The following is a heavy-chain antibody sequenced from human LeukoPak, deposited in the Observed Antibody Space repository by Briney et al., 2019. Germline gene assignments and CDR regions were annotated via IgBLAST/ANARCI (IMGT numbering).Heavy chain of an antibody. Sequence: SETLSLTCAVYGGSFSGYYWSWIRQPPGKGLEWIGEINNSGSTNYNPSLKSRVTISVDTSKNQFSLKLSSVTAADTAVYYCARGPPYYDFWSGYSGFDYWGQGTLVTVSS. CDR1: GGSFSGYY. J-gene: IGHJ4*02. CDR3: ARGPPYYDFWSGYSGFDY. CDR2: INNSGST. D-gene: IGHD3-3*01. V-gene: IGHV4-34*01.